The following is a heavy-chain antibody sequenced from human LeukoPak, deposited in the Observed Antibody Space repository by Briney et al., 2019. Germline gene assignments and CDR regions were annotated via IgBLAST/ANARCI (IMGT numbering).Heavy chain of an antibody. D-gene: IGHD2-2*01. CDR1: GFTFSSYG. Sequence: PGGSLRLSCAASGFTFSSYGMHWVRQAPGKGLEWVAFIRYDGSNKYYADSVKGRFTISRDNSKNTLYLQMNSLRAEDTAVYYCAKDQEAFQLHYYYMDVWGKGTTVTISS. CDR3: AKDQEAFQLHYYYMDV. J-gene: IGHJ6*03. CDR2: IRYDGSNK. V-gene: IGHV3-30*02.